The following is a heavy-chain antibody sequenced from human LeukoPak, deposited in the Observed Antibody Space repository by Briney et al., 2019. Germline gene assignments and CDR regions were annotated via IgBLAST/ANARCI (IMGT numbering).Heavy chain of an antibody. CDR3: ARCGVVYPDSFDI. CDR1: AFTFIDHG. CDR2: ISGDGGST. D-gene: IGHD2-21*01. Sequence: GGSLRLSCAASAFTFIDHGMHWVRQAPGKGLEWVSLISGDGGSTYYADSVKGRFTISRDNSKNTLFLQMNSLRAEDTAVYYCARCGVVYPDSFDIWGRGTMVTVSS. V-gene: IGHV3-43*02. J-gene: IGHJ3*02.